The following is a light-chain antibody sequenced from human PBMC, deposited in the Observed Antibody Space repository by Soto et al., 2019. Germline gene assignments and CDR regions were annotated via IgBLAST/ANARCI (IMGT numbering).Light chain of an antibody. V-gene: IGKV3-11*01. CDR1: QSLINY. Sequence: EIVLTKYPATLSLSPGERSTLSCRASQSLINYLAWYQQKPGQAPRLLIYDASSRATGIPARFSGSGSGTDFTLTIASLEPEDFAVYYCQHRSNSWTFGQGTKVDIK. CDR3: QHRSNSWT. J-gene: IGKJ1*01. CDR2: DAS.